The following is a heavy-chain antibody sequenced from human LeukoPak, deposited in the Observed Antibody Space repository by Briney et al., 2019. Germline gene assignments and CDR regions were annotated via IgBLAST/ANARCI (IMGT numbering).Heavy chain of an antibody. D-gene: IGHD4-17*01. CDR3: ARESRHDYGDYGGWFDP. V-gene: IGHV4-34*01. CDR1: GGSFSGYY. Sequence: PSETLSLTCAVYGGSFSGYYWSWIRQPPGKGLEWIGEINHSGSTNYNPSLKSRVTISVDTSKNQFSLKLSSVTAADTAVYYCARESRHDYGDYGGWFDPWGQGTLVTVSS. CDR2: INHSGST. J-gene: IGHJ5*02.